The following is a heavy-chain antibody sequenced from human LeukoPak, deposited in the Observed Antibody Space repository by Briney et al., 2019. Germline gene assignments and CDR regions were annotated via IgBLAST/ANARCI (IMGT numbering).Heavy chain of an antibody. J-gene: IGHJ4*02. CDR1: GGTFSSYA. Sequence: SVTVSCKASGGTFSSYAISWVRQAPGQGLEWMGGIIPIFGTANYAQKLQGRVTITADKSTSTAYMELRSLRSDDTAVYYCARAGAAAGTEYAYWGQGTLVTVSS. V-gene: IGHV1-69*06. CDR3: ARAGAAAGTEYAY. CDR2: IIPIFGTA. D-gene: IGHD6-13*01.